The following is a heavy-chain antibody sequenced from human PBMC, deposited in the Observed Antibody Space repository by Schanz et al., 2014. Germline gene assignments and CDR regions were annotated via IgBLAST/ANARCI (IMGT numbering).Heavy chain of an antibody. V-gene: IGHV1-2*02. D-gene: IGHD1-1*01. CDR3: ARDVGRPGHFWYFDL. CDR1: GYTFTGHH. CDR2: TNPNGGA. Sequence: QVQLVQSGAEVKKPGASVKVSCKASGYTFTGHHMHWVRQAPGQGLEWMGVTNPNGGAEFAQKFQGRISMTRDTSTPTFYMELSSLTSDDTAVYFCARDVGRPGHFWYFDLWGRGTLVTVSS. J-gene: IGHJ2*01.